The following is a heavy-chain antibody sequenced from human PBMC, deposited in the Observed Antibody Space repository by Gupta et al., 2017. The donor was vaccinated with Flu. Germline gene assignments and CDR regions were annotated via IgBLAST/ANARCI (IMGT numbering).Heavy chain of an antibody. CDR3: ARDQAPAAMDY. V-gene: IGHV3-21*01. CDR2: ISSSSSYI. D-gene: IGHD2-2*01. CDR1: GFTFSSYS. Sequence: EVQLVESGGGLVKPGGSLRLSCAASGFTFSSYSMNWVRQAPGKGLEWVSSISSSSSYIYYADSVKGRFTISRDNAKNSLYLQMNSLRTEDTAVYYCARDQAPAAMDYWGQGTLVTVSS. J-gene: IGHJ4*02.